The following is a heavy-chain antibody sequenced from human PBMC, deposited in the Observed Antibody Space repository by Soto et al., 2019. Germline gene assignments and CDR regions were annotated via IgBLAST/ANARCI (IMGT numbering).Heavy chain of an antibody. CDR1: GFTFSIYE. J-gene: IGHJ4*02. D-gene: IGHD4-17*01. CDR3: ARDGRYGDLDT. Sequence: PGGSLRLSCAASGFTFSIYEMNWVRQAPGRGLEWVSYISGSGNSIYYADSVKGRFTISRDNAQSSLYLQMNSLRAEDTAVYYCARDGRYGDLDTWGQGTLVTVSS. V-gene: IGHV3-48*03. CDR2: ISGSGNSI.